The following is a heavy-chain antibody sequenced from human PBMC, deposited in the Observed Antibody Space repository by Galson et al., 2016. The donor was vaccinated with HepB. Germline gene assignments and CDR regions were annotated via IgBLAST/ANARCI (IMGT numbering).Heavy chain of an antibody. CDR3: ASPSSWYSTGYYYAMDV. V-gene: IGHV4-39*06. CDR2: VNHSGST. Sequence: ATLSLTCTVSGGSISSTGYYWSWIRQPPGKGLEWIGEVNHSGSTNYNPYLKSRVTMSVDTSKKQFPLKLSSVTAADTAVYYCASPSSWYSTGYYYAMDVWGQGTTVTVSS. J-gene: IGHJ6*02. D-gene: IGHD6-13*01. CDR1: GGSISSTGYY.